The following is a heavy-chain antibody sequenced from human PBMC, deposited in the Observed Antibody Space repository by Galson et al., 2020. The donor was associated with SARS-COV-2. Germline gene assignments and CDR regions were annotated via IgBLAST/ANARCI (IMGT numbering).Heavy chain of an antibody. V-gene: IGHV1-69*06. J-gene: IGHJ6*02. CDR1: GGTFSSYA. CDR3: ASNQRYCSSTSCPDYYYYGMDV. Sequence: SVTVSCKASGGTFSSYAISWVRQAPGQGLEWMGGIIPIFGTANYAQKSQGRVTITADKSTSTAYMELSSLRSEDTAVYYCASNQRYCSSTSCPDYYYYGMDVWGQGTTVTVSS. D-gene: IGHD2-2*01. CDR2: IIPIFGTA.